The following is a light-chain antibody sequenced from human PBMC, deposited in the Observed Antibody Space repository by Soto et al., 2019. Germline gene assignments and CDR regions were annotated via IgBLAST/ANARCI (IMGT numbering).Light chain of an antibody. CDR2: VGTGGIVG. V-gene: IGLV9-49*01. Sequence: QSVLTQPPSASASLGASVTLTCTLSSGYSNYKVDWYQQRPGKGPRFVMRVGTGGIVGSKGDGIPDRFSVLGSDLNRYLTIKNIQEEDESDDHCDADHGSGSNFGGVFGGGTKLTVL. J-gene: IGLJ2*01. CDR1: SGYSNYK. CDR3: DADHGSGSNFGGV.